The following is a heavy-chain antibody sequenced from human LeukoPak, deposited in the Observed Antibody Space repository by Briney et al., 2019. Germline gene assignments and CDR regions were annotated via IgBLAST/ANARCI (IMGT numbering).Heavy chain of an antibody. J-gene: IGHJ4*02. CDR1: GYCFTTYW. D-gene: IGHD6-19*01. Sequence: GESLKISCEGSGYCFTTYWIGWVRQMPGKGLEWMGITYPGGSDTKYSPSFQGQVTISVDKSISTAYLQWTSLKASDTAIYYCARHVASSGWAHFDYWGQGTLVTVSS. CDR2: TYPGGSDT. V-gene: IGHV5-51*01. CDR3: ARHVASSGWAHFDY.